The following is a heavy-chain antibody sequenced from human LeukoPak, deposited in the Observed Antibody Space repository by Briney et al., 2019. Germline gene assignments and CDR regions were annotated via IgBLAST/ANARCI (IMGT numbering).Heavy chain of an antibody. CDR2: IYPADSET. D-gene: IGHD3-10*01. CDR1: GYRFTSYW. J-gene: IGHJ4*02. Sequence: GESLKISCRGSGYRFTSYWIGWVRQMPGKGLEWMGIIYPADSETRYGPSFQGQVTISADKSISTAYLQWSSLKASDTAMYYCARLAGLWFGDFWGQGTLVTVSS. CDR3: ARLAGLWFGDF. V-gene: IGHV5-51*01.